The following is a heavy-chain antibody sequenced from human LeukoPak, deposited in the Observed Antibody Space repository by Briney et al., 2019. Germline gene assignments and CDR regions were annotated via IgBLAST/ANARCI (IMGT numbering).Heavy chain of an antibody. D-gene: IGHD2-15*01. CDR3: ARGGYCSGGSCHHFDY. J-gene: IGHJ4*02. CDR1: GGSISSGGYY. CDR2: IYHSGST. Sequence: PSETLSLTCTVSGGSISSGGYYWSWIRQPPGKCLEWIGYIYHSGSTYYHPSLKSRVTISVDRSKNQFSLTLSSVTAADTAVYYCARGGYCSGGSCHHFDYWGQGTLVTVSS. V-gene: IGHV4-30-2*01.